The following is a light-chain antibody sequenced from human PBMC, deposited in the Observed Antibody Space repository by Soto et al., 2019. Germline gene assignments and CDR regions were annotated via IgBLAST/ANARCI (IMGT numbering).Light chain of an antibody. Sequence: QSVLTQPPSLSGAPGQRVTISCTGSRSNIGAGYDVHWYQHLPGTAPKVLIFDNSNRPSGVPDRFSGSKSGTSASLAITGLQAEDEVVYYCHSYVVSLRGPAFGGGTKLTVL. CDR3: HSYVVSLRGPA. CDR1: RSNIGAGYD. CDR2: DNS. J-gene: IGLJ2*01. V-gene: IGLV1-40*01.